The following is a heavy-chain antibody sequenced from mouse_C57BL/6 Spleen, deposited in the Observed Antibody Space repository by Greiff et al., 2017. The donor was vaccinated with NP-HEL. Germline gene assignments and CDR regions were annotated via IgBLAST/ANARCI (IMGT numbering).Heavy chain of an antibody. D-gene: IGHD3-2*02. V-gene: IGHV1-15*01. CDR3: TDSSGPPPMDY. CDR1: GYTFTDYE. J-gene: IGHJ4*01. Sequence: VQLQQSGAELVRPGASVTLSCKASGYTFTDYEMHWVKQTPVHGLEWIGAIDPETGGTAYNQKFKGKAILTADKSSSTAYMELRSLTSEDSAVYYCTDSSGPPPMDYWGQGTSVTVSS. CDR2: IDPETGGT.